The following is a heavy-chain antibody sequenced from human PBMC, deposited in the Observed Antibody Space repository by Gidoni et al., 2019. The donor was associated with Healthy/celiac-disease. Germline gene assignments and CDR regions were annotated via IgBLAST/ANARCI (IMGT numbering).Heavy chain of an antibody. CDR1: GYSISSGDY. CDR3: ARVRAGYCSSTSCPGWFDP. D-gene: IGHD2-2*01. J-gene: IGHJ5*02. CDR2: IYHSGST. Sequence: QVQLQESGPGLVKPSEPPSLTCTVAGYSISSGDYWCWTRQPPGKGLEWIGSIYHSGSTYYNPSLKSRVTISVDTSKNQFSLKLSSVTAADAAVYYCARVRAGYCSSTSCPGWFDPWGQGTLVTVSS. V-gene: IGHV4-38-2*02.